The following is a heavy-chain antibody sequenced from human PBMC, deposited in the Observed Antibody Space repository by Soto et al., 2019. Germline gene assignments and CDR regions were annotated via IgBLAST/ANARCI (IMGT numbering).Heavy chain of an antibody. Sequence: GGSLRLSCAASGFMFSNHGMHWVRQAPGKGLEWVAVIWSDGNNRCYADSVKGRFTISRDNSKNTLYLQMNSLRAEDTAVYYCVRGDNWNDEASDYWGQGTLVTVSS. J-gene: IGHJ4*02. CDR3: VRGDNWNDEASDY. V-gene: IGHV3-33*01. CDR1: GFMFSNHG. CDR2: IWSDGNNR. D-gene: IGHD1-1*01.